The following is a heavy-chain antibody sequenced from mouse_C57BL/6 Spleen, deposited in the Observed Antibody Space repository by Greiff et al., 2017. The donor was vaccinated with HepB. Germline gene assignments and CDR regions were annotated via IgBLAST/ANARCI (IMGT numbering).Heavy chain of an antibody. Sequence: EVQLVESGGGLVKPGGSLKLSCAASGFTFSSYAMSWVRQTPEKRLEWVATISDGGSYTYYPDNVKGRFTISRDNAKNNLYLQMSHLKSEDTAMYYCARRSTYWDLDDWGQGTTRTVSS. CDR1: GFTFSSYA. V-gene: IGHV5-4*01. D-gene: IGHD4-1*01. CDR2: ISDGGSYT. CDR3: ARRSTYWDLDD. J-gene: IGHJ2*01.